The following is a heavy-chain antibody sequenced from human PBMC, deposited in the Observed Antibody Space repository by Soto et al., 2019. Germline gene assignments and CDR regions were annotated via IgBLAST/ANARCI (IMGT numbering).Heavy chain of an antibody. V-gene: IGHV6-1*01. J-gene: IGHJ6*02. CDR1: GDSVSSNSAA. Sequence: SQTLSLTCAISGDSVSSNSAAWNWIRQSPSRGLEWLGRTYYRSKWYNDYAVSVKSRITINPDTSKNQFSLQLNSVTPDDTAVYYCARELELLFDYYYYGMDVWGQGTTVTSP. D-gene: IGHD1-7*01. CDR2: TYYRSKWYN. CDR3: ARELELLFDYYYYGMDV.